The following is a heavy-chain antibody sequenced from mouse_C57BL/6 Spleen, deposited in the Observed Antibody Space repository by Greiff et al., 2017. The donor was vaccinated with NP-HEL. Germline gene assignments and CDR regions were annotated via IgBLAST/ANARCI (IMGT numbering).Heavy chain of an antibody. CDR2: IDPSDSYT. V-gene: IGHV1-69*01. J-gene: IGHJ4*01. CDR1: GYTFTSYW. CDR3: ARRGGRAAQATVYYYAMDY. D-gene: IGHD3-2*02. Sequence: QVQLQQSGAELVMPGASVKLSCKASGYTFTSYWMHWVKQRPGQGLEWIGEIDPSDSYTNYNQKFKGKSTLTVDKSSSTAYMQLSSLTSEDSAVYYCARRGGRAAQATVYYYAMDYWGQGTSVTVSS.